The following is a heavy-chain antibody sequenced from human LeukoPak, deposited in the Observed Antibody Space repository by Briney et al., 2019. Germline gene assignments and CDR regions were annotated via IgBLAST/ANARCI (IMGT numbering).Heavy chain of an antibody. D-gene: IGHD5-12*01. CDR1: GGSISSYY. CDR2: IYYSGST. Sequence: VKPSGTLSLTCTAAGGSISSYYWSWIRQPPGKGLGWVGYIYYSGSTNYNPSLKSRVTISVDTSKNQFSLKLSSVTAADTAVYYCARVGPIVATIDDAFDIWGQGTMVTVSS. J-gene: IGHJ3*02. CDR3: ARVGPIVATIDDAFDI. V-gene: IGHV4-59*12.